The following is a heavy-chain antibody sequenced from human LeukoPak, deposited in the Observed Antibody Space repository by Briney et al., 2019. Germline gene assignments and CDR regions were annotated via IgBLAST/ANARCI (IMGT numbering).Heavy chain of an antibody. CDR2: FYYTGST. V-gene: IGHV4-39*07. CDR3: ARGGDGVNDAFDI. Sequence: PSETLSLTCTVSGGSISSGSYYWGWIRQPPGKGLEWIGSFYYTGSTNYNPSLKSRVTISVDTSKNQFSLKLSSVTAADTAVYYCARGGDGVNDAFDIWGQGTMVTVSS. D-gene: IGHD4-17*01. J-gene: IGHJ3*02. CDR1: GGSISSGSYY.